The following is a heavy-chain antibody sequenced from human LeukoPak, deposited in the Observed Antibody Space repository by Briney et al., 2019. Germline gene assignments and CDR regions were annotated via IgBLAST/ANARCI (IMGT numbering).Heavy chain of an antibody. CDR3: ARHANSSGYSMRIDY. CDR1: GGSISSYY. CDR2: IYTSGST. Sequence: SETLSLTCTVSGGSISSYYWSWIRQPPGKGREWIGYIYTSGSTNYNPSLKSRVTISVDTSKNQFSLKLSSVTAADTAVYYCARHANSSGYSMRIDYWGQGTLVTVSS. D-gene: IGHD3-22*01. J-gene: IGHJ4*02. V-gene: IGHV4-4*09.